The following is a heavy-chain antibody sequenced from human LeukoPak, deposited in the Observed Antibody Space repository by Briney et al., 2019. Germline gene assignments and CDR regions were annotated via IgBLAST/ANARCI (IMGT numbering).Heavy chain of an antibody. V-gene: IGHV3-53*04. CDR2: IYSGGAT. Sequence: PGGSLRLSCAASGFSVSANYTSWVRQAPGKGLEWVSAIYSGGATYYTDSVKGRFTMSRHTSKNTLDLQMNNLRVEDTAVYYCARWKMEGIVVDVFDIWGQGTRVSVSS. CDR1: GFSVSANY. D-gene: IGHD3-22*01. CDR3: ARWKMEGIVVDVFDI. J-gene: IGHJ3*02.